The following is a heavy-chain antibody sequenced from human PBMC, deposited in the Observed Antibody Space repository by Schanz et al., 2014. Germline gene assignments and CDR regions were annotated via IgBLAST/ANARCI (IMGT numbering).Heavy chain of an antibody. Sequence: EVHLLESGGGLVPPGGSLRLSCAASGFNFSDYAMCWVRQAPGKGLEWVANIKKDGSEKYYVDSVKGRFTISRDNAKNSLFLQMNSLRPEDTAGYYCAGGRVLESWGQGTLVTVSS. D-gene: IGHD1-1*01. CDR3: AGGRVLES. V-gene: IGHV3-7*01. CDR1: GFNFSDYA. CDR2: IKKDGSEK. J-gene: IGHJ5*02.